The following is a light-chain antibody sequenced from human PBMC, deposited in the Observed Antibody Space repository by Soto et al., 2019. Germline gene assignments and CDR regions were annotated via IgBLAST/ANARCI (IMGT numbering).Light chain of an antibody. Sequence: EIVLTQSPGTLSLSPGERATLSCRASQSVSNNLAWYQQKPGQAPRLLIHGASTRATGISARFSGSGSGTEFTLTISSLQSEDFAVYYCQQYNNWPQTFGQGTKVDIK. CDR1: QSVSNN. CDR2: GAS. CDR3: QQYNNWPQT. V-gene: IGKV3-15*01. J-gene: IGKJ1*01.